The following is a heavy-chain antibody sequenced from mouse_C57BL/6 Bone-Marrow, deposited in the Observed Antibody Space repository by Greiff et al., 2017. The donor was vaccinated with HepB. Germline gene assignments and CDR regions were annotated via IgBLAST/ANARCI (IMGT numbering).Heavy chain of an antibody. CDR2: IDPSDSYT. CDR1: GYTFTSYW. CDR3: ARYPYYGSSYRYFDV. V-gene: IGHV1-50*01. J-gene: IGHJ1*03. Sequence: VQLQQPGAELVKPGASVKLSCKASGYTFTSYWMQWVKQRPGQGLEWIGEIDPSDSYTNYNQKFKGKATWTVDTSSSTAYMQLSSLTSEDSAVYYCARYPYYGSSYRYFDVWGTGTTVTVSS. D-gene: IGHD1-1*01.